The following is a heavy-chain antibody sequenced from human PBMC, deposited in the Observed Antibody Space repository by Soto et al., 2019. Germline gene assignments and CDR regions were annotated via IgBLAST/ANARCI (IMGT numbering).Heavy chain of an antibody. D-gene: IGHD3-10*01. CDR3: TRGPRPSSVGTGAF. CDR1: RVTFKMSV. V-gene: IGHV3-74*01. J-gene: IGHJ4*02. Sequence: WWSLRLSCTASRVTFKMSVVHWVLQDPGKGPEWVSRISDDGSRADYADSVKGRFTISRDNAKNTLYLEMHVLRADDTAVYYCTRGPRPSSVGTGAFWGQGTPVTVSS. CDR2: ISDDGSRA.